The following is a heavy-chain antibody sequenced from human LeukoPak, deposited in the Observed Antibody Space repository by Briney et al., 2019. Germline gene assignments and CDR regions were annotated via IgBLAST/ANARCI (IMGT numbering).Heavy chain of an antibody. CDR3: ARADIVLMVYAPFDY. CDR2: INSDGINT. CDR1: GFTFSNYW. V-gene: IGHV3-74*01. D-gene: IGHD2-8*01. Sequence: GGSLRLSCAASGFTFSNYWMHWVRQAPGKGLVWVSRINSDGINTSYADSVKGRFTISRDNAKNTLNLQMNSLRAEDTAVYYCARADIVLMVYAPFDYWGQGTLVTVSS. J-gene: IGHJ4*02.